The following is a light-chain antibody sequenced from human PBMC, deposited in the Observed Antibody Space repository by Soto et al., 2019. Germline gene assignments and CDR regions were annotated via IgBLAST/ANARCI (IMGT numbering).Light chain of an antibody. J-gene: IGLJ2*01. Sequence: QYVLTQPASVSGSPGQSITISCTGTSSDIGNYDFVSWYQQVPGTAPKAMIYEVSSRPSGVSNRFSGSKSGNTASLTMSGLQAEDEAYYYCSSYTTSTSFILFGGGTKLTVL. CDR3: SSYTTSTSFIL. CDR1: SSDIGNYDF. CDR2: EVS. V-gene: IGLV2-14*01.